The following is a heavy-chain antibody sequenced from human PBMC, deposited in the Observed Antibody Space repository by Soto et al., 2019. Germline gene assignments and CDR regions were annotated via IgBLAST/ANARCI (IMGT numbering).Heavy chain of an antibody. D-gene: IGHD5-18*01. CDR1: GFTFSSYG. J-gene: IGHJ6*02. V-gene: IGHV3-33*01. CDR2: IWYDGSNK. CDR3: ARVDTAMASYGMDV. Sequence: PGGSLRLSCAASGFTFSSYGMHWVRQAPGKGLEWVAVIWYDGSNKYYADSVKGRFTISRDNSKNTLYLQMNSLRAEDTVVYYCARVDTAMASYGMDVWGQGTTVTVSS.